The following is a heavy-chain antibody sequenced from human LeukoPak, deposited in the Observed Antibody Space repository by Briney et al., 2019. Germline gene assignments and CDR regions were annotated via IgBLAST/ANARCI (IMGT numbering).Heavy chain of an antibody. J-gene: IGHJ4*02. D-gene: IGHD3-3*01. CDR2: ISGSGGST. CDR1: GLTFSSYA. V-gene: IGHV3-23*01. CDR3: AKEASDFWSGYYTPLED. Sequence: AGSLTLTCAASGLTFSSYALSWIRQAPGKGLEWVSAISGSGGSTYYTDSVKGRITISRDNSKNPLYLQMNSLRAEDTAVYYCAKEASDFWSGYYTPLEDWGQGTLVTVSS.